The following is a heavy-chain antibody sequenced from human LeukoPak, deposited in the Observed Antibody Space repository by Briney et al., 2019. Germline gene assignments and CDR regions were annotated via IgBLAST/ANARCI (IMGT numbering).Heavy chain of an antibody. J-gene: IGHJ4*02. D-gene: IGHD3-3*01. Sequence: GRSLRLSCAPSGSTFSRHGMHWVRQAPGKGLGWVAIISNDGSRKYYAHSVEGRFTISRDNSKNTLYLQMDSLRAEDTAVYYCARDRAWNYFDYWGQGTLVTVSS. V-gene: IGHV3-30*03. CDR3: ARDRAWNYFDY. CDR1: GSTFSRHG. CDR2: ISNDGSRK.